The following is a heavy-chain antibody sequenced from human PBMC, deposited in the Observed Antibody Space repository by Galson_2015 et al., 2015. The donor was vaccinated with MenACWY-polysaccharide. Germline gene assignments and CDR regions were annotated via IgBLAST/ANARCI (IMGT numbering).Heavy chain of an antibody. J-gene: IGHJ5*02. CDR2: IRSSGTNT. CDR3: AKDSCDCGSVEGRFDL. Sequence: SLRLSCAASGVTFSSYAMSWVRQAPGKGLEWVSAIRSSGTNTYYADSVKGRFTISRVNAKNPLYLQMNSLRAEDTAVYYWAKDSCDCGSVEGRFDLWGKGTLVTVSS. D-gene: IGHD3-3*01. CDR1: GVTFSSYA. V-gene: IGHV3-23*01.